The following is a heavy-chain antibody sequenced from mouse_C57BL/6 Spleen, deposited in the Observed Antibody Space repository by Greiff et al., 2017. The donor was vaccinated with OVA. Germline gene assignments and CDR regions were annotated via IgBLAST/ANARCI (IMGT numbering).Heavy chain of an antibody. CDR2: ISSGGDYI. Sequence: EVQRVESGEGLVKPGGSLKLSCAASGFTFSSYAMSWVRQTPEKRLEWVAYISSGGDYIYYADTVKGRFTISRDNARNTLYLQMSSLKSEDTAMYYCTREYYGSNYAMDYWGQGTSVTVSS. CDR3: TREYYGSNYAMDY. D-gene: IGHD1-1*01. CDR1: GFTFSSYA. V-gene: IGHV5-9-1*02. J-gene: IGHJ4*01.